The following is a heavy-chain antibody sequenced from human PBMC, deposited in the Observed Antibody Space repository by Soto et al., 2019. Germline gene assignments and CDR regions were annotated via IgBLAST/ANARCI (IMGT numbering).Heavy chain of an antibody. D-gene: IGHD6-6*01. V-gene: IGHV3-21*01. CDR1: GFTFSSYS. CDR3: ARDLYSSSARYFDY. J-gene: IGHJ4*02. CDR2: ISSSSSYI. Sequence: EVQLVESGGGLVKPGGSLRLSCAASGFTFSSYSMNWVRQAPGKGLEWVSSISSSSSYIYYADSVKCRFTISRDNAKNSLYLQINSLRAEDTAVYYCARDLYSSSARYFDYWGQGTLVTVSS.